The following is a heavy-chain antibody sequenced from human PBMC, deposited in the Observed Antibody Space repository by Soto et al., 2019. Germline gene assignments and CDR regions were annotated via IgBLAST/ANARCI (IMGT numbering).Heavy chain of an antibody. CDR2: ISAYNGNT. D-gene: IGHD2-21*01. J-gene: IGHJ5*02. Sequence: GASVKVSCKASVFSFSRYGIMWVRQAPGQGLEWMGWISAYNGNTNSAEKLRGRLTMTTDASTTTAYMELRSLRSDDTAIYYCARDQGFRVVINSNWFDPWGQGTLVTVSS. CDR1: VFSFSRYG. V-gene: IGHV1-18*01. CDR3: ARDQGFRVVINSNWFDP.